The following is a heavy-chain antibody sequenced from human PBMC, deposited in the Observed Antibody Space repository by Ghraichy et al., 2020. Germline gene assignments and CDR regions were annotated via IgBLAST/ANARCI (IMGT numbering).Heavy chain of an antibody. CDR2: ITSSSRTI. CDR1: GFTFSSYS. V-gene: IGHV3-48*02. CDR3: ARGSRVVRFYYYDGMDV. Sequence: GESLNISCVGSGFTFSSYSMNWVRQSPGKGLEWVSYITSSSRTIFYADSVKGRFTIPRDNAQNSLYLQMNSLRDEDTAEYYCARGSRVVRFYYYDGMDVWCQGSTVTVSS. D-gene: IGHD4-23*01. J-gene: IGHJ6*02.